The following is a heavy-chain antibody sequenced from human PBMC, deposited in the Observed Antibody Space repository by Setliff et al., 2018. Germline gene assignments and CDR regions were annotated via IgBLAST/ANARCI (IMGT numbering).Heavy chain of an antibody. CDR3: AVSGINDPLSY. CDR2: VRSRINNFAT. V-gene: IGHV3-73*01. CDR1: GFTFSRSA. Sequence: GGSLRLSCAASGFTFSRSAIHWVRQASGKGLEWVGRVRSRINNFATAYDASVKGRFTISRNDSKNSLYLQMNSLKTEDTAVYYCAVSGINDPLSYWGQGTLVTVSS. J-gene: IGHJ4*02. D-gene: IGHD2-15*01.